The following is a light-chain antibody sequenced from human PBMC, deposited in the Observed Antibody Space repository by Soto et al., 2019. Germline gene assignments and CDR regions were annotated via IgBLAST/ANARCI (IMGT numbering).Light chain of an antibody. CDR2: AAS. CDR1: QGISNY. J-gene: IGKJ4*01. Sequence: DIQMTQSPSSLSASVGDRVTITCRASQGISNYLAWYQQKPGKVPKLLIFAASSLQSGVPSRFSGSRSGPDFTLTISSLQPEDFAVYYCQRYNNWPLTFGGGTKVDIK. CDR3: QRYNNWPLT. V-gene: IGKV1-16*01.